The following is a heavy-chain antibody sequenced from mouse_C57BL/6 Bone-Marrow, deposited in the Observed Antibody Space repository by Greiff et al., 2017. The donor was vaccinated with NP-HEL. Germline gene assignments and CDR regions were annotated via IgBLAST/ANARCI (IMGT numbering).Heavy chain of an antibody. Sequence: VKLVESGAELARPGASVKLSCKASGYTFTSYGISWVKQRTGQGLEWIGEIYPRSGNTYYNEKFKGKATLTADKSSSTAYMELRSLTSEDSAVYFCATRRSYYGSSNYFDYWGQGTTLTVSS. CDR2: IYPRSGNT. CDR1: GYTFTSYG. D-gene: IGHD1-1*01. J-gene: IGHJ2*01. CDR3: ATRRSYYGSSNYFDY. V-gene: IGHV1-81*01.